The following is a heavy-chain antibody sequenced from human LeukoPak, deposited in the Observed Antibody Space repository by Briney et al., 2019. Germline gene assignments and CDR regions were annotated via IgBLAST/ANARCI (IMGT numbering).Heavy chain of an antibody. Sequence: GSLRLSCPASGFTFSSYSMNWIRQAPGKGLEWVSSISSSSSYIYYADSVKGRFTISRDNAKNSLYLQMNSLRAEDTAVYYCARETYYDYVWGSYRFFDYWGQGTLVTVSS. CDR3: ARETYYDYVWGSYRFFDY. CDR1: GFTFSSYS. D-gene: IGHD3-16*01. V-gene: IGHV3-21*01. CDR2: ISSSSSYI. J-gene: IGHJ4*02.